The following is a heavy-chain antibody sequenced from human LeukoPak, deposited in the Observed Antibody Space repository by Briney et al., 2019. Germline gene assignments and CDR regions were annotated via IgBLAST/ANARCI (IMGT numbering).Heavy chain of an antibody. CDR2: ISGTSGYT. D-gene: IGHD6-19*01. CDR1: GFTFSSYA. J-gene: IGHJ4*02. CDR3: AKPSSGWSNFDS. V-gene: IGHV3-23*01. Sequence: GGSLRLSCAASGFTFSSYAMSWVRQAPGKGLEWVSGISGTSGYTYYADSVKGRFTISRDNSKNTLYLQVNSLRAEDTAVYYCAKPSSGWSNFDSWGQGTLVTVSS.